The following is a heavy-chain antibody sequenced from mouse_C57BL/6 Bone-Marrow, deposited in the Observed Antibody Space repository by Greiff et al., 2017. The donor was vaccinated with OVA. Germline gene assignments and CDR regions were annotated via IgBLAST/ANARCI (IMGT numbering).Heavy chain of an antibody. V-gene: IGHV1-26*01. D-gene: IGHD1-1*01. CDR2: INPNNGGT. CDR1: GYTFTDYY. Sequence: VQLQQSGPELVKPGASVKISCKASGYTFTDYYMNWVKQSHGKSLEWIGDINPNNGGTSYNQKFKGKATLTVDKSSSTACMELRSLTSEDSAVYYCARGPYYYGSSRGVFAYWGQGTLVTVSA. J-gene: IGHJ3*01. CDR3: ARGPYYYGSSRGVFAY.